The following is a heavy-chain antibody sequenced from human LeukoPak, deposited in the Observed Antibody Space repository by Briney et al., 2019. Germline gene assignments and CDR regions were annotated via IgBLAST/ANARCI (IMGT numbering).Heavy chain of an antibody. V-gene: IGHV3-23*01. D-gene: IGHD1-1*01. J-gene: IGHJ3*02. Sequence: QSGGSLRLSCAASGFTFSSYAMSWVRQAPGKGLEWVSAISGSGGSTYYADSVKGRFTISRDNSKNTLYLQMNSLRAEDTAVYYCANTRATTLDAFDIWGQGTMVTVSS. CDR3: ANTRATTLDAFDI. CDR2: ISGSGGST. CDR1: GFTFSSYA.